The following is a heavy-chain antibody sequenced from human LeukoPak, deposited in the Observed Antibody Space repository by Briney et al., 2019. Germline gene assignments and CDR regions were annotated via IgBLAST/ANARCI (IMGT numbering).Heavy chain of an antibody. V-gene: IGHV3-21*01. CDR3: ARDRDDYVWGGYRLDY. CDR2: ISSSSSYI. D-gene: IGHD3-16*02. Sequence: PGGSLRLSCAASGFTFSSYSMNWVRQAPGKGLEWVSSISSSSSYIYYADSVKGRFTISRDNAKNSLYLQMNSLRAEDTAVYYCARDRDDYVWGGYRLDYWGQGTLVTVSS. CDR1: GFTFSSYS. J-gene: IGHJ4*02.